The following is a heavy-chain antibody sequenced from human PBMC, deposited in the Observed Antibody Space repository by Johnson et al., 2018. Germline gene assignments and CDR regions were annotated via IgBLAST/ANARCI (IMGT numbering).Heavy chain of an antibody. V-gene: IGHV4-59*01. J-gene: IGHJ6*02. Sequence: QVQLQESGPGLVKPSETLSLTCTVSGGSISPYYWSWIRQPPGKGLEWIGYVYYSGSTNYNPSLKSRVTISVDTSKNQFSLKLTSVTAADTAVYYCARTIAARPEDYLYYGLDVWCQGTTVTVSS. CDR2: VYYSGST. D-gene: IGHD6-6*01. CDR1: GGSISPYY. CDR3: ARTIAARPEDYLYYGLDV.